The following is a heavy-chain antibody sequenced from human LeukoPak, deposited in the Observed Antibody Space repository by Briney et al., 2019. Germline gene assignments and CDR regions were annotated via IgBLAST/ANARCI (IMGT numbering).Heavy chain of an antibody. CDR2: INAGNGNT. D-gene: IGHD3-22*01. CDR3: ARSLLGYYYDSSGYRDAFDI. CDR1: GYTFTSYA. Sequence: ASVKVSCKASGYTFTSYAMHWVRQAPGQRLEWMGWINAGNGNTKYSQKFQGRVTITRDTSASTAYMELSSLRSEDTAVYYCARSLLGYYYDSSGYRDAFDIWGQGTMVTVSS. V-gene: IGHV1-3*01. J-gene: IGHJ3*02.